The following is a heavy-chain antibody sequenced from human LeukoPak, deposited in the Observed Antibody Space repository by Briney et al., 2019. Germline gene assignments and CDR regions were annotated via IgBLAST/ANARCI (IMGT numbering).Heavy chain of an antibody. Sequence: GGSLRLSCAASGFTFSSYDMPWFGQVTGKVLDGVSAIGTAGDTYYPGSVKGRFTISRENAKNSLYLQMNSLRAGDTAVYYCARESRDGYNLDYWGQGTLVTVSS. D-gene: IGHD5-24*01. J-gene: IGHJ4*02. CDR3: ARESRDGYNLDY. CDR2: IGTAGDT. V-gene: IGHV3-13*01. CDR1: GFTFSSYD.